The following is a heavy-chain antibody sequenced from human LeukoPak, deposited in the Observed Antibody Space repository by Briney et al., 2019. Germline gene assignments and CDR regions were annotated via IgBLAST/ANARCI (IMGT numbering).Heavy chain of an antibody. J-gene: IGHJ5*02. CDR3: ARETEQWLVQYWFDP. Sequence: GGSLRLSCAASGFTVSGNYMSWVRQAPGRGLEWVSVIYTGGNTYYADSVKGRFTISRDNSKNTLYLQMNSLRAEDTAVYYCARETEQWLVQYWFDPWGQGTLVTVSS. CDR1: GFTVSGNY. V-gene: IGHV3-66*01. CDR2: IYTGGNT. D-gene: IGHD6-19*01.